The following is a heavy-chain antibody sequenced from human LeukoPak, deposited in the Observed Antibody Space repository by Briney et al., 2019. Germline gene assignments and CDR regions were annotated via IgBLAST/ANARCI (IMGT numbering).Heavy chain of an antibody. Sequence: GGSLRLSCAASEFIFSSYWMSWVRQAPGKGLEWVANIKQDGSEKYYVDSVKGRFTISRDNAKNSLYLQMNSLRAEDTAVYYCARTPLGYYYGSGSYRLIFDYWGQGTLVTVSS. CDR2: IKQDGSEK. CDR1: EFIFSSYW. D-gene: IGHD3-10*01. V-gene: IGHV3-7*01. J-gene: IGHJ4*02. CDR3: ARTPLGYYYGSGSYRLIFDY.